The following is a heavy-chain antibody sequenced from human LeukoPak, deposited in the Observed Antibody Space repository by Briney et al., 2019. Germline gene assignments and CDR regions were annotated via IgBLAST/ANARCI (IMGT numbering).Heavy chain of an antibody. CDR1: GGSISSGGYY. CDR3: ARPADYDFWSGGSFFAFDI. Sequence: SETLSLTCTVSGGSISSGGYYWGWIRQPPGKGLEWIGSIYYSGSTYYNPSLKSRVTISVDTSKNQFSLKLSSVTAADTAVYYCARPADYDFWSGGSFFAFDIWGQGTMVTVSS. D-gene: IGHD3-3*01. J-gene: IGHJ3*02. V-gene: IGHV4-39*01. CDR2: IYYSGST.